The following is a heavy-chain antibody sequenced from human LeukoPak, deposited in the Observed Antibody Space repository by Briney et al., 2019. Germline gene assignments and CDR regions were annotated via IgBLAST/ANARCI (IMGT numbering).Heavy chain of an antibody. V-gene: IGHV3-21*01. CDR3: ARDFSPGTVVTPFDY. CDR1: GFTFSSYS. D-gene: IGHD4-23*01. CDR2: ISSSSSYI. Sequence: GGSLRLSCAASGFTFSSYSMNWVRQAPGKGLEWVSSISSSSSYIYYADSVKGRFTISRDNAKNSLYLQMNSLRAEDTAVYYCARDFSPGTVVTPFDYWGQGTLVTVSS. J-gene: IGHJ4*02.